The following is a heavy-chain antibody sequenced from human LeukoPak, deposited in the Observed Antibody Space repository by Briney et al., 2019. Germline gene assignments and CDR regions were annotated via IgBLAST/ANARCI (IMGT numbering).Heavy chain of an antibody. J-gene: IGHJ4*02. CDR3: AKDEVSVGATYFDY. V-gene: IGHV3-30*18. CDR1: GFTFSSYG. CDR2: ISYDGSNK. Sequence: GGSLRLSCAASGFTFSSYGMHWVRQAPGKGLEWVAVISYDGSNKYYADSVKGRFTISRDSSKNTLYLQMNSLRAEDTAVYYCAKDEVSVGATYFDYWGQGTLVTVSS. D-gene: IGHD1-26*01.